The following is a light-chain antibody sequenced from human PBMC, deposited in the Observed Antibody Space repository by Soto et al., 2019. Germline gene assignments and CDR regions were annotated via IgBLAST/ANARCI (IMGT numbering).Light chain of an antibody. J-gene: IGLJ1*01. CDR2: AVS. V-gene: IGLV2-14*01. CDR3: SSYTATYTLVV. Sequence: QSALTQPASVSGSPGQSITISCTGARSDVGNYDYVSWYQQHPGKAPKLIMYAVSRRPSGVSSRFSGSKSGNTASLTISGLQAEDEAAYYCSSYTATYTLVVFGTGTKVTVL. CDR1: RSDVGNYDY.